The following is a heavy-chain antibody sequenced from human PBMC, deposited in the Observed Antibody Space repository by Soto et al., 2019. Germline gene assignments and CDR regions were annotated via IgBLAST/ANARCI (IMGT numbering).Heavy chain of an antibody. Sequence: QVQLVESGGGVVQPGKSLRLSCVGSGFSFNNYGIHWVRQAPGKGLEWLAVISYEGRYTSSGDSVKGRITISIDNSMNTVYLQMNRLTQADTVLYFCARYLGFSASVTSPDFLGQGTLVTVSS. CDR1: GFSFNNYG. J-gene: IGHJ4*02. CDR2: ISYEGRYT. V-gene: IGHV3-30*03. D-gene: IGHD4-17*01. CDR3: ARYLGFSASVTSPDF.